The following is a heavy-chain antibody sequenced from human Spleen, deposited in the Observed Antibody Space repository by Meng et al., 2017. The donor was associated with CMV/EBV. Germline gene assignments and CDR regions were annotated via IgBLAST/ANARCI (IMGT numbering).Heavy chain of an antibody. CDR2: ISGSGGST. CDR3: GVDIVVVPAAIRLAPGIDY. CDR1: GGSIRSYF. V-gene: IGHV3-23*01. D-gene: IGHD2-2*02. J-gene: IGHJ4*02. Sequence: GGSLRLSCSVSGGSIRSYFWSWIRQPPGKGLEWVSAISGSGGSTYYADSVKGRFTISRDNSKNTLYLQMNSLRAEDTAVYYCGVDIVVVPAAIRLAPGIDYWGQGTLVTVSS.